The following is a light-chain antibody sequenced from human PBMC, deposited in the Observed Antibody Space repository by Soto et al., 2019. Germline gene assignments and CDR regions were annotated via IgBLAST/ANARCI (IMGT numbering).Light chain of an antibody. CDR3: QSYDSSFVL. Sequence: LTQPPSVSGAPGQRVTISCTGNSSNLGAGYDVHWYQQRPGSAPTIVIYEHNQRPSGVPNRFSGSTDGSSNSASLTISGLQTEDEADYYCQSYDSSFVLFGGGTKVTVL. CDR2: EHN. CDR1: SSNLGAGYD. V-gene: IGLV6-57*02. J-gene: IGLJ2*01.